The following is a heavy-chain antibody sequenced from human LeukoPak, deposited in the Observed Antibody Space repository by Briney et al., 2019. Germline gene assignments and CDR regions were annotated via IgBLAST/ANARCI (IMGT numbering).Heavy chain of an antibody. J-gene: IGHJ6*02. CDR3: AREIAAAGYYGMDV. D-gene: IGHD6-13*01. Sequence: GGSLRLSCAASGFTFSASGMHWVRQAPGKGLEWVAVISYDGSNKYYADSVKGRFTISRDNSKNTLYLQMNSLRAEDTAVYYCAREIAAAGYYGMDVWGQGTTVTVSS. V-gene: IGHV3-30*19. CDR2: ISYDGSNK. CDR1: GFTFSASG.